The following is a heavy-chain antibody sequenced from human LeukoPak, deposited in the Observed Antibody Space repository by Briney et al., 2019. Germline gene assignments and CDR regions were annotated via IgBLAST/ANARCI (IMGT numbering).Heavy chain of an antibody. Sequence: PGGSLRLSCTPSGFTFTRYGMHWVRQAPGKGLECVTFIQYDGSNKYYADSVKGRFTISRDDSKNTVYLQMSSLRTEDSGIYYCAKDCQLRGGGDCLDYWGQGALVTVSS. CDR2: IQYDGSNK. CDR3: AKDCQLRGGGDCLDY. J-gene: IGHJ4*02. V-gene: IGHV3-30*02. CDR1: GFTFTRYG. D-gene: IGHD2-21*01.